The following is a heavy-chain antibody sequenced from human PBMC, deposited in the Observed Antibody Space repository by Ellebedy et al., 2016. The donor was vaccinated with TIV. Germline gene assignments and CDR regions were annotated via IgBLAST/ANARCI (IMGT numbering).Heavy chain of an antibody. V-gene: IGHV3-30*18. J-gene: IGHJ3*02. CDR3: ANGAYDI. CDR2: ISYDANNK. CDR1: GFTFSSYD. Sequence: PGGSLRLSCAASGFTFSSYDMHWVRQAPGKGLEWVALISYDANNKYYADSVKGRFTISRDNSKISLYLQMNSLTAEDTAVYYCANGAYDIWGQGTMVTVSS.